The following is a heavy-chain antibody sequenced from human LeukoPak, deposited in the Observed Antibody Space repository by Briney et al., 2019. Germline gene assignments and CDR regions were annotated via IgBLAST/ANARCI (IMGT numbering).Heavy chain of an antibody. CDR2: ISWNSGSI. CDR1: GFMFDDYA. V-gene: IGHV3-9*01. Sequence: GRSLRLSCAASGFMFDDYAMHWVRQAPGKGLEWVSGISWNSGSIGYADSVKGRFTISRDNAKNTLYLQMNSLRVEDTAVYYCVRALTGTEDFWGQGTLVTVSS. CDR3: VRALTGTEDF. J-gene: IGHJ4*02. D-gene: IGHD1-7*01.